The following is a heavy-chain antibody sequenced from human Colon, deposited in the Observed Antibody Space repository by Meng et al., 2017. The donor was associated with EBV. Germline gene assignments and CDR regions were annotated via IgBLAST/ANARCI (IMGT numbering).Heavy chain of an antibody. CDR1: GVSISSNIR. CDR3: ARGKQDAWELLAY. D-gene: IGHD1-26*01. J-gene: IGHJ4*02. Sequence: VRLQESAPGLLKPSGTLSLTCGVSGVSISSNIRWTWVRQPPGKGLEWIGDIDDSGSTNYNPSLNSRISISLDKSKNHFSLKVNSVTAADTAVYYCARGKQDAWELLAYWGQGALVTVSS. V-gene: IGHV4-4*02. CDR2: IDDSGST.